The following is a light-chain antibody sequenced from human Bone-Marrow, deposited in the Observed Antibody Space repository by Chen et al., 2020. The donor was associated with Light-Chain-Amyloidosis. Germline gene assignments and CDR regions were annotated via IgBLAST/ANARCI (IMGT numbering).Light chain of an antibody. CDR1: QDISNY. Sequence: DTQMTQSPSSLSASVGDRVTITCQASQDISNYLNWYQQKPGKAPNLLISDAFNLETGVPSRFSGSGFGTDFSLSITSLQPEDIATYYCKQYHSLPLTFGGGTKVEI. J-gene: IGKJ4*01. V-gene: IGKV1-33*01. CDR2: DAF. CDR3: KQYHSLPLT.